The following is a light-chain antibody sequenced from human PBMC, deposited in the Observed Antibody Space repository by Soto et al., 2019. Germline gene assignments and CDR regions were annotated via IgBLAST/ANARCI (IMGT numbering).Light chain of an antibody. V-gene: IGKV3-15*01. J-gene: IGKJ4*01. Sequence: EIVMTQSPATLSVSPGERATLSCRASQRVSSNLAWYQQKPGQAPRLLIYGASTRATGIPARFSGSGSGTEFTLTINSLQSEDFAVYYCQQYNNWLTFGGGTKVEIK. CDR2: GAS. CDR3: QQYNNWLT. CDR1: QRVSSN.